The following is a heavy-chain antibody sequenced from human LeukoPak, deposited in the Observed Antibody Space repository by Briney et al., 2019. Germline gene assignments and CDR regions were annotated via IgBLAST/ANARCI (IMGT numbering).Heavy chain of an antibody. CDR2: ISSSRSTI. CDR1: GFTFNTYS. V-gene: IGHV3-48*01. J-gene: IGHJ4*02. Sequence: PGGSLRLSCAGSGFTFNTYSMNWVRQAPGKGLEWVSYISSSRSTIYYADSVKGRFTISRDNSKNTLYLQMNSLRAEDTAVYYCASTSIAAAGLNDYWGQGTLVTVSS. D-gene: IGHD6-13*01. CDR3: ASTSIAAAGLNDY.